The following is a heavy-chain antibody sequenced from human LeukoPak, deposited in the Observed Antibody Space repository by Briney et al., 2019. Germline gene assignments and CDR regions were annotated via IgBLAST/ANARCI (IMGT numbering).Heavy chain of an antibody. D-gene: IGHD6-19*01. CDR2: INPNSGGT. J-gene: IGHJ6*02. Sequence: ASVKVSCKASGYTFTGYYMHWVRQAPGQGLEWMGWINPNSGGTNYAQKFQGRVTMTRDTSISTAYMELSRLRSDDTAVYYCARLVDSSGWYRFDHYYGMDVWGQGTTVTVSS. V-gene: IGHV1-2*02. CDR1: GYTFTGYY. CDR3: ARLVDSSGWYRFDHYYGMDV.